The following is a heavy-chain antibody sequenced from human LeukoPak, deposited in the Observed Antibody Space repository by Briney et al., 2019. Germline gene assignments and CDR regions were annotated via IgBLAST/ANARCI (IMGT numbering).Heavy chain of an antibody. CDR3: ARDRYSVVVVAAKGGLRHCGGDCYSID. Sequence: GASVKVSCKASGGTFSSYAISWVRQAPGQGLEWMGRIIPIFGTANYAQKFQGRVTITTDESTSTAYMELSSLRSEDTAVYYCARDRYSVVVVAAKGGLRHCGGDCYSIDWGQGTLVTVS. D-gene: IGHD2-21*02. CDR1: GGTFSSYA. V-gene: IGHV1-69*05. J-gene: IGHJ4*02. CDR2: IIPIFGTA.